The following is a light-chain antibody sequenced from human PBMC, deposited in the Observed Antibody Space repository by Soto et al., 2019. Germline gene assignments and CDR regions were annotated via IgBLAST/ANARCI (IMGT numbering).Light chain of an antibody. J-gene: IGLJ1*01. Sequence: QSVLTQPPSASGPPGQSVTISCTGNSSDVGGYDYVSWYQQHPGKAPKLMIYEVTIRPSGVSDRFSGSKSGNTASLTVSGLQAEDEADYYCSSYTGGNPSYVFGTGTKVTVL. CDR3: SSYTGGNPSYV. V-gene: IGLV2-8*01. CDR2: EVT. CDR1: SSDVGGYDY.